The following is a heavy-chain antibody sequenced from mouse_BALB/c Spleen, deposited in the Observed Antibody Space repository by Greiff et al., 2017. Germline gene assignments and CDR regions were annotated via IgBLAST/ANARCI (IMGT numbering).Heavy chain of an antibody. V-gene: IGHV3-8*02. CDR2: ISYSGST. D-gene: IGHD1-1*01. J-gene: IGHJ1*01. Sequence: DVKLQESGPSLVKPSQTLSLTCSVTGYSITSGYWNWIRKFPGNKLEYMGYISYSGSTYYNPSLKSRISITRDTSKNQYYLQLNSVTTEDTATYYCASGYYGSSYGWYFDVWGAGTTVTVSS. CDR3: ASGYYGSSYGWYFDV. CDR1: GYSITSGY.